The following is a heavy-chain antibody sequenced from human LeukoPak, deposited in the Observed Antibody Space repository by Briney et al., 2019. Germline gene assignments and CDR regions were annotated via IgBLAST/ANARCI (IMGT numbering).Heavy chain of an antibody. CDR3: ARDHRGWYKWFDP. D-gene: IGHD6-19*01. J-gene: IGHJ5*02. Sequence: SETLSLTCAVYGGSFSGYYWSWIRQPPGKGLEWIGEINYSGSTNYNPSLKSRVTISVDTSKNQFSLKLSSVTAADTAVYYCARDHRGWYKWFDPWGQGTLVTVSS. CDR2: INYSGST. CDR1: GGSFSGYY. V-gene: IGHV4-34*01.